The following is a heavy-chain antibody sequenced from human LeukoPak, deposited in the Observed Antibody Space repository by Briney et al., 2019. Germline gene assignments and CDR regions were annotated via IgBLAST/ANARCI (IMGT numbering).Heavy chain of an antibody. V-gene: IGHV1-24*01. Sequence: ASVKVSCKVSGYTLTELSMHWVRQAPGKGLEWMGGFDPEDGETIYAQKFQGRVTMTEDTSTDTAYMELSSLRSEDTAVYYCHVTSVPGYCSSNSCYGDFDYWGQGTLVTASS. D-gene: IGHD2-2*03. CDR1: GYTLTELS. CDR3: HVTSVPGYCSSNSCYGDFDY. J-gene: IGHJ4*02. CDR2: FDPEDGET.